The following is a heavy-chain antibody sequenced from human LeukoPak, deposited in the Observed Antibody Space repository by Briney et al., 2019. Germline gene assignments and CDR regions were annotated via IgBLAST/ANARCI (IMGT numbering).Heavy chain of an antibody. V-gene: IGHV3-7*02. J-gene: IGHJ4*02. CDR3: ASYYYDSSGYYEPDD. CDR1: GFIVSSTY. D-gene: IGHD3-22*01. Sequence: GGSLRLSCAASGFIVSSTYMSWVRQAPGKGLEWVANIKQDGSEKYYVDSVKGRFTIYRDNAKRSLNLQMNSLRAEDTAVYYCASYYYDSSGYYEPDDWGQGTLVTVSS. CDR2: IKQDGSEK.